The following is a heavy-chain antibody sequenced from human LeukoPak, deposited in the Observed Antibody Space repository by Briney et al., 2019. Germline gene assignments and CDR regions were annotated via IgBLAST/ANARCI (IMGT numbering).Heavy chain of an antibody. J-gene: IGHJ4*02. Sequence: ASVKVSCKASGYTFTSYGISWVRQAPRQGLEWMGWISAYNGNTNYAQKLQGRVTMTTDTSTSTAYMELRSLRSDDTAVYYCARDLLYCSGGSCLDYWGQGTLVTVSS. CDR3: ARDLLYCSGGSCLDY. V-gene: IGHV1-18*01. CDR1: GYTFTSYG. D-gene: IGHD2-15*01. CDR2: ISAYNGNT.